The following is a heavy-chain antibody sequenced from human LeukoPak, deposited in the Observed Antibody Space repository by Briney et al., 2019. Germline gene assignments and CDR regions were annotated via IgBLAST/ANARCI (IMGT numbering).Heavy chain of an antibody. J-gene: IGHJ6*03. D-gene: IGHD5-18*01. CDR3: ARLYSYGAYYYYMDV. Sequence: PSETLSLTCTVSNDSFSNYYWTWIRQSPGKALEWIGYVYYTDKTHYNPSLKSRVFISADTSQNQFSLRLSSVTAADTAVYYCARLYSYGAYYYYMDVWGKGTMVTVSS. CDR1: NDSFSNYY. CDR2: VYYTDKT. V-gene: IGHV4-59*08.